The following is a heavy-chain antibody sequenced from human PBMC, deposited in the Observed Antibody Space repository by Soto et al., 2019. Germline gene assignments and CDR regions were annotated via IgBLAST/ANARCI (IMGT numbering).Heavy chain of an antibody. CDR3: AKDDYGDNDYYYYYMDV. CDR2: ISYDGSNK. J-gene: IGHJ6*03. Sequence: GGSLRLSCAASGFTFSSYGMHWVRQAPGKGLEWVAVISYDGSNKYYADSVKGRFTISRDNSKNTLYLQMNSLRAEDTAVYYCAKDDYGDNDYYYYYMDVWGKGTTVTVSS. V-gene: IGHV3-30*18. CDR1: GFTFSSYG. D-gene: IGHD4-17*01.